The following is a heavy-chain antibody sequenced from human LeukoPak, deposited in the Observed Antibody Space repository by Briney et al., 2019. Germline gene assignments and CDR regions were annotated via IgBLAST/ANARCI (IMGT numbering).Heavy chain of an antibody. CDR2: INPSGGST. J-gene: IGHJ6*03. CDR3: ARGLNWNYFYMDV. D-gene: IGHD2-8*02. Sequence: ASVKVSCKASGYTFTGYYMHWVRQAPGQGLEWMGIINPSGGSTSYAQKFQGRVTMTRDMSTSTVYMELSSLRSEDTAVYYCARGLNWNYFYMDVWAKGPRSPSP. CDR1: GYTFTGYY. V-gene: IGHV1-46*01.